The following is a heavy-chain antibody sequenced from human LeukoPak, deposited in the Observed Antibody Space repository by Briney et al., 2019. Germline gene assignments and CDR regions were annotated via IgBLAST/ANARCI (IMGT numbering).Heavy chain of an antibody. Sequence: GGSLRLSCVASGFSFTANWMSWVRQAPGKGPEWVASIKEDGSEKYYGDSVSGRFTISRDNAKNSLYLQMNSLRVEDTAVYYCAQEGNWGQGTLVTASS. CDR1: GFSFTANW. CDR3: AQEGN. J-gene: IGHJ4*02. CDR2: IKEDGSEK. V-gene: IGHV3-7*01.